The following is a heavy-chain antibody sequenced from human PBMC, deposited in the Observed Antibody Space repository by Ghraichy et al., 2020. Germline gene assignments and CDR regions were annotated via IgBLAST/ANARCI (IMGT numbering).Heavy chain of an antibody. J-gene: IGHJ6*03. CDR2: IYYSGST. Sequence: SETLSLTCTVSGGSISSGDYYWSWIRQPPGKGLEWIGYIYYSGSTYYNPSLKSRVTISVDTSKNQFSLKLSSVTAADTAVYYCARDKEDRGYYYYMDVWGKGTTVTVSS. V-gene: IGHV4-30-4*01. CDR1: GGSISSGDYY. D-gene: IGHD2-15*01. CDR3: ARDKEDRGYYYYMDV.